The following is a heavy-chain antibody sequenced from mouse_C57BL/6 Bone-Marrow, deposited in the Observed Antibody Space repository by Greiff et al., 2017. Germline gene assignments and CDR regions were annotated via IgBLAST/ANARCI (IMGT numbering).Heavy chain of an antibody. CDR2: IYPGDGST. CDR1: GYTFTSYD. V-gene: IGHV1-85*01. D-gene: IGHD2-1*01. CDR3: ARCDGNYWYFDV. Sequence: QVQLQQSGPELVKPGASVKLSCKASGYTFTSYDINWVKQRPGQGLEWIGRIYPGDGSTKYNEKFKGKATLTVDTSSSTAYMELHSLTSEDSAVYFCARCDGNYWYFDVWGKGTTVTVSS. J-gene: IGHJ1*03.